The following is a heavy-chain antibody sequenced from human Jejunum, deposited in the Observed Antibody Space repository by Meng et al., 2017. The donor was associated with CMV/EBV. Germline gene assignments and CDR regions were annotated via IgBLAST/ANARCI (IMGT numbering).Heavy chain of an antibody. CDR3: AKGGFGRPLDY. Sequence: SCAASGFTVSTNYMNWVSQAPGKGLEWVSVIYTSGNTYYADSVKGRFTISRDSSTNTAYLQMNSLRNEDTAVYYCAKGGFGRPLDYWGHGTLVTVSS. D-gene: IGHD3-10*01. CDR1: GFTVSTNY. J-gene: IGHJ4*01. CDR2: IYTSGNT. V-gene: IGHV3-53*01.